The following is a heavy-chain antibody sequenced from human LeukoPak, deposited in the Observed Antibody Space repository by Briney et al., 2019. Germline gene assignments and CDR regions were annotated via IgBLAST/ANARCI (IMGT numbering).Heavy chain of an antibody. CDR3: ARPGSHSNYYGSGSYYNHYYGMDV. CDR1: GGSFSGYY. J-gene: IGHJ6*02. CDR2: INHSGST. Sequence: SETLSLTCAVYGGSFSGYYWSWIRQPPGKGLEWIGEINHSGSTNYNPSLKSRVTISVDTSKNQFSLKLSSVTAADTAVYYCARPGSHSNYYGSGSYYNHYYGMDVWGQGTTVTVSS. D-gene: IGHD3-10*01. V-gene: IGHV4-34*01.